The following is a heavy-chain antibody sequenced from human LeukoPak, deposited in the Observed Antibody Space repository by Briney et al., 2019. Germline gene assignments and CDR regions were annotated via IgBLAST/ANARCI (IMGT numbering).Heavy chain of an antibody. Sequence: GGSLRVSCAASGFTFSTSSMNWVRQAPGKGLEWVSYISTSGTTYYADSVEGRFTISRDNAKNSLYLQMHSLRAEDTAVYYCARAGSHRNSGYDYWGQGTLVTVSS. CDR2: ISTSGTT. CDR3: ARAGSHRNSGYDY. V-gene: IGHV3-48*04. CDR1: GFTFSTSS. J-gene: IGHJ4*02. D-gene: IGHD5-12*01.